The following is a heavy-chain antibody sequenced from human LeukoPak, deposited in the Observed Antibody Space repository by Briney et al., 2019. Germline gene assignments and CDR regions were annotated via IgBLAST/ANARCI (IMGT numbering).Heavy chain of an antibody. Sequence: GGSLRLSCIASGFTSGFTFGDYAMSWVRQAPGKGLEWVGFIRTKAYGGTTEYAASVKGRFTISRDGSKSIAYLQMNSLKTEDTAVYYCTRTYYDSSGYLFDYWGQGTLVTVSS. D-gene: IGHD3-22*01. V-gene: IGHV3-49*04. J-gene: IGHJ4*02. CDR1: GFTSGFTFGDYA. CDR3: TRTYYDSSGYLFDY. CDR2: IRTKAYGGTT.